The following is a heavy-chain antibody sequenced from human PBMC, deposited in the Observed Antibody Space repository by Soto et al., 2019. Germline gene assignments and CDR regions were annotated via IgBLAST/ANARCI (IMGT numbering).Heavy chain of an antibody. D-gene: IGHD6-25*01. CDR3: AREKRANGYFDY. V-gene: IGHV3-7*01. Sequence: VQLVESGGGLVQTGGSLRLSCAASGFTFSAYWMSWVRQAPGKGLEWVANIKQAGSEKYYVDSVNGRFIISRDDAKNSLLLQVNSLRVEDTAVYYCAREKRANGYFDYWGQGTLVTVSS. CDR2: IKQAGSEK. J-gene: IGHJ4*02. CDR1: GFTFSAYW.